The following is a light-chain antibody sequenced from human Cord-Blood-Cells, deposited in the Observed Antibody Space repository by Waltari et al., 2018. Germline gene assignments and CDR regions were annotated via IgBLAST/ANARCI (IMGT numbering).Light chain of an antibody. CDR2: DFS. Sequence: QSALTQPRSVSGSPGQPVTISCTGPSSDVVCYNYVSWYQQHPGKAPKLMIYDFSKRPSAVPDRFSGSKSGNTASLTLSGLQAEDEADYYCCSYAGSYTGVFGGGTKLTVL. V-gene: IGLV2-11*01. CDR1: SSDVVCYNY. J-gene: IGLJ3*02. CDR3: CSYAGSYTGV.